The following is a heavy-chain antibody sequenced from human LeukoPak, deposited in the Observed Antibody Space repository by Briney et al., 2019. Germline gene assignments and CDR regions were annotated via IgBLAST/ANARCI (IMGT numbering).Heavy chain of an antibody. Sequence: GGSLRLSCAASGFTFSSYSMNWVRQALGKGLEWVSSISSSSSYIYYADSVKGRFTISRDNAKNSLYLQMNSLRAEDTAVYYCAREWGIPVIDYWGQGTLVTVSS. J-gene: IGHJ4*02. V-gene: IGHV3-21*01. D-gene: IGHD6-19*01. CDR1: GFTFSSYS. CDR3: AREWGIPVIDY. CDR2: ISSSSSYI.